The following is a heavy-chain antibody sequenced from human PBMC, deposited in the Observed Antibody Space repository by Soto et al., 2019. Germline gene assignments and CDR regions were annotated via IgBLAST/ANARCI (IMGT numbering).Heavy chain of an antibody. CDR3: ARGQRFSDWFDP. D-gene: IGHD3-3*01. J-gene: IGHJ5*02. CDR2: IYSSGNT. V-gene: IGHV4-4*07. Sequence: SETLSLTCSVSGGTISGYYWTWIRQPAGKGLEWIGRIYSSGNTKYNPPLQSRVTMSLDTSNNQFSLRLTSVTAADTAVYYCARGQRFSDWFDPWGQGTLVTVSS. CDR1: GGTISGYY.